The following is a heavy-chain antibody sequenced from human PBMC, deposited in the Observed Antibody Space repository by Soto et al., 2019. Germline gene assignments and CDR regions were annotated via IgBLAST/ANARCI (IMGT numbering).Heavy chain of an antibody. CDR3: AKGASTTVFAFNDY. CDR1: GFTFDDYA. J-gene: IGHJ4*02. CDR2: ISWNSGNL. D-gene: IGHD4-17*01. Sequence: EVQLVESGGGLVQPGRSLRLSCAASGFTFDDYAMHWVRQGPGKGLEWVSSISWNSGNLGYAYSVKGRFTISRDNAKNSLYLQMNSLRGEDTALYYCAKGASTTVFAFNDYWGQGPLVTVSS. V-gene: IGHV3-9*01.